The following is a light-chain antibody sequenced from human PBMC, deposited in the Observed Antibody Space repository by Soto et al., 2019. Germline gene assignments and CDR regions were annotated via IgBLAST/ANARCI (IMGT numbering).Light chain of an antibody. CDR2: EVS. V-gene: IGLV2-14*01. J-gene: IGLJ1*01. CDR1: SSDVGRYNY. Sequence: QSALTQPASVSGSPGQSLTISCTGTSSDVGRYNYVSWYQQHPGKAPKLIIYEVSNRPSGVSNRFSGSKSGNTASLTISGLQAEDEADYYCSSYTRSNTYVFGTGTKVTVL. CDR3: SSYTRSNTYV.